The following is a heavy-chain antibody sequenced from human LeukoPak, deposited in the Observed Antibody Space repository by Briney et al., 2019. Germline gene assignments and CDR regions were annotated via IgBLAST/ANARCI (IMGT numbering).Heavy chain of an antibody. Sequence: GASVKVSCKASGYTFTTFGITWVRQAPGQGLEWMGWISGNNSNTNYAPKLQGRVTMTTDTSTSAAYMELRSLRSDDTAVYYCARAVTGHSSSWFNWFDPWGQGTLVTVSS. CDR3: ARAVTGHSSSWFNWFDP. CDR2: ISGNNSNT. J-gene: IGHJ5*02. D-gene: IGHD6-13*01. V-gene: IGHV1-18*01. CDR1: GYTFTTFG.